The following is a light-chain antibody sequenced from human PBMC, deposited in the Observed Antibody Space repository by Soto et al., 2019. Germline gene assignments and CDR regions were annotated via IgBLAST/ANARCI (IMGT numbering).Light chain of an antibody. CDR2: KAS. J-gene: IGKJ1*01. CDR1: QSISSW. CDR3: QQYNSYSGT. Sequence: DIQMTQSPSTLSASVRERETITCRASQSISSWLAWYQQKPGKAPKLLIYKASSLESGVPSRFSGSGSGTEFTLTISSLQPDDFATYYCQQYNSYSGTFGQGTKVDIK. V-gene: IGKV1-5*03.